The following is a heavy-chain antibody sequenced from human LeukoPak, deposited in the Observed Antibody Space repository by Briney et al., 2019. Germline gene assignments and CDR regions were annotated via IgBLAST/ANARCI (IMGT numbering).Heavy chain of an antibody. CDR3: ARQLGYCSSTSCYADKVDY. CDR2: IYYSGST. J-gene: IGHJ4*02. D-gene: IGHD2-2*01. Sequence: PSETLSLTCTVSGGSISSSSYYWGWIRQPPGKGLEWIGSIYYSGSTYYNPSFKSRVTISVDTSKNQFSLKLSSVTAADTAVYYCARQLGYCSSTSCYADKVDYWGQGTLVTVSS. CDR1: GGSISSSSYY. V-gene: IGHV4-39*01.